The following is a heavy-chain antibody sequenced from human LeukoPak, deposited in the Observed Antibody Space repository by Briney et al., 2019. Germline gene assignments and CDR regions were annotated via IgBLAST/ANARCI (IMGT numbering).Heavy chain of an antibody. J-gene: IGHJ4*02. Sequence: GGSLRLSCAAPGFNFRSHWMTWVRRAPGKGLEWVANIKQDGSENIYVDSVRGRFTISRDNAKNSLFLQMNSLRAEDTAVYYCARDKLGECSYTTCSDFDNWGQGTLVTVSS. D-gene: IGHD2-2*01. CDR1: GFNFRSHW. V-gene: IGHV3-7*03. CDR2: IKQDGSEN. CDR3: ARDKLGECSYTTCSDFDN.